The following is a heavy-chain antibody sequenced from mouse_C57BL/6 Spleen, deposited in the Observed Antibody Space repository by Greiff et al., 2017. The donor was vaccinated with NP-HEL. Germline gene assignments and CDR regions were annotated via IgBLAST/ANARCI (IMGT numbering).Heavy chain of an antibody. Sequence: QVQLQQPGAELVMPGASVKLSCKASGYTFTSYWMHWVKQRPGQGLEWIGEIDPSDSYTNYNQKFKGKATLTVDKSSSTAYMQLSSLTSEDSAVYYCARGLGYYYAMGYWGQGTSVTVSS. V-gene: IGHV1-69*01. D-gene: IGHD3-3*01. J-gene: IGHJ4*01. CDR3: ARGLGYYYAMGY. CDR2: IDPSDSYT. CDR1: GYTFTSYW.